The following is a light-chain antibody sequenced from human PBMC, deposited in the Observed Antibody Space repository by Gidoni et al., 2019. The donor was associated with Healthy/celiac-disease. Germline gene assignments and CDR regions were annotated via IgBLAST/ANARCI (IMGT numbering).Light chain of an antibody. Sequence: EIVMTQSPLSPPVTPGEPASIPCRSSQSLLHSNGYNYLDWYLQKPGQSPQLLIYLGSNRASGVPDRFSGSGSGTDFTLKISRVEAEDVGVYYCMQALQTPRFTFGPGTKVDIK. V-gene: IGKV2-28*01. CDR1: QSLLHSNGYNY. CDR2: LGS. J-gene: IGKJ3*01. CDR3: MQALQTPRFT.